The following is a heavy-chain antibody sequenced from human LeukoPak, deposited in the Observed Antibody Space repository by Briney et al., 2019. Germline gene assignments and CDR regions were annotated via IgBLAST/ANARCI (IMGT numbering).Heavy chain of an antibody. CDR2: IKSKSDGGTT. J-gene: IGHJ4*02. CDR1: GFTFSNAW. Sequence: GGSLRLSCAASGFTFSNAWMSWVRQAPGKRLEWVGRIKSKSDGGTTEYAAPVKGRFAISTDASKNALYLQMNSLGTEDTAVYYCTTYYCSGGRCYHFDYWGQGSLVTVSP. CDR3: TTYYCSGGRCYHFDY. D-gene: IGHD2-15*01. V-gene: IGHV3-15*01.